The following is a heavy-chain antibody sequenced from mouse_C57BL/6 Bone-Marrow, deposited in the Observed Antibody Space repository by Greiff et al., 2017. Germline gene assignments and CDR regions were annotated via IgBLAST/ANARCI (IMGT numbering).Heavy chain of an antibody. CDR1: GYAFSSSW. CDR3: ARRWLLRLDY. CDR2: IYPGDGDT. D-gene: IGHD1-2*01. J-gene: IGHJ2*01. V-gene: IGHV1-82*01. Sequence: QVHVKQSGPELVKPGASVKISCKASGYAFSSSWMNWVKQRPGKGLEWIGRIYPGDGDTNYNGKFKGKATLTADKSASTAYMQLSSLTSEDSAVYFCARRWLLRLDYWGQGTTLTVSS.